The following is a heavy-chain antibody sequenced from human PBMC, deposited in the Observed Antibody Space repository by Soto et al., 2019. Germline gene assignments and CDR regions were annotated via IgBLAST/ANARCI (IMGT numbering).Heavy chain of an antibody. V-gene: IGHV4-30-4*01. J-gene: IGHJ5*02. D-gene: IGHD6-6*01. CDR1: GGSISSGDYC. Sequence: QVQLQESGPGLVKPSQTLSLTCTVSGGSISSGDYCWSWIRQPPGKGLEWIGYIYHSGSTYYNPSLKSRVTISVNTSKNQFSLKLSSVTAADTAVYYCARERPDGARLDPWGQGTLVTVSS. CDR3: ARERPDGARLDP. CDR2: IYHSGST.